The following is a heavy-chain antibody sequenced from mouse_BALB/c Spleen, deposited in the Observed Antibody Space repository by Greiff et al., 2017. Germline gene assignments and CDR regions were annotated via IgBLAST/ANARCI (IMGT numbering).Heavy chain of an antibody. CDR1: GYSITSGYY. J-gene: IGHJ3*01. Sequence: EVQLQQSGPGLVKPSQSLSLTCSVTGYSITSGYYWNWIRQFPGNKLEWMGYISYDGSNNYNPSLKNRISITRDTSKNQFFLKLNSVTTEDTATYYCARKLFAYWGQGTLVTVSA. CDR3: ARKLFAY. CDR2: ISYDGSN. V-gene: IGHV3-6*02.